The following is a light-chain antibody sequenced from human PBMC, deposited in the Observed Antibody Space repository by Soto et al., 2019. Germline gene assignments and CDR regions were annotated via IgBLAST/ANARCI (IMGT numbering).Light chain of an antibody. J-gene: IGKJ2*01. CDR1: QDISNY. CDR2: DAS. V-gene: IGKV1-33*01. Sequence: DIQMTQSPSSLSPSVGDRVTITCQASQDISNYLNWYQQKPGKAHKLLIYDASNLETGVPSRFSGSGSGTDFTFTISSLQPEDIGTYYCQQYDNLPPYTFGQGTKLEIK. CDR3: QQYDNLPPYT.